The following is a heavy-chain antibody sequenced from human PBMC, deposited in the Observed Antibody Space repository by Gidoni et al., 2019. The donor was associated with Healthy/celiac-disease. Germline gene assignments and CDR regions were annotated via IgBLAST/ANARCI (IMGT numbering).Heavy chain of an antibody. CDR1: GGSFSGYY. D-gene: IGHD3-10*01. J-gene: IGHJ4*02. CDR3: ARGVWFGELLHDY. CDR2: INHSGST. Sequence: QVQLQQWGAGLLKPSETLSLTCAVYGGSFSGYYWSWIRQPPGKGLEWIGEINHSGSTNYNPSLKSRVTISVDTSKNQFSLKLSSVTAADTAVYYCARGVWFGELLHDYWGQGTLVTVSS. V-gene: IGHV4-34*01.